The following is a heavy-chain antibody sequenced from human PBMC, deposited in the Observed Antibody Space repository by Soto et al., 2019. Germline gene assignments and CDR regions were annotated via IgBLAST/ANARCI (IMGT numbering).Heavy chain of an antibody. CDR1: GFPFSNYE. Sequence: GGSLILSCAASGFPFSNYEMNWVRQAPGKGLEWVAYISSGGSTVHYADSVRGRFTVSRDNARNSLYLQMNTLRVEDTALYYCARDRAAGGYWSQGTLVTVSS. CDR2: ISSGGSTV. D-gene: IGHD6-13*01. V-gene: IGHV3-48*03. CDR3: ARDRAAGGY. J-gene: IGHJ4*02.